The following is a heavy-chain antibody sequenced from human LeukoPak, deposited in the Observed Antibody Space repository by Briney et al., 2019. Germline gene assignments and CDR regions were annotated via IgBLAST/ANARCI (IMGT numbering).Heavy chain of an antibody. CDR3: AREDYTNWFDP. V-gene: IGHV4-30-4*01. J-gene: IGHJ5*02. Sequence: SETLSLTCTVSGGSLSSGDYYWSWIRQPPGKGLEWIGYIYYSGSTYYNPSLKSRVTISVDTSKNQFSLKLSSVTAADTAAYYCAREDYTNWFDPWGQGTLVTVSS. CDR1: GGSLSSGDYY. D-gene: IGHD3-3*01. CDR2: IYYSGST.